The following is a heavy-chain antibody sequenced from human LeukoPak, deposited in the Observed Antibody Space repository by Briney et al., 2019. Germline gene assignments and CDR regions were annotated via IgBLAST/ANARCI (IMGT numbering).Heavy chain of an antibody. CDR1: GGSISSYY. V-gene: IGHV4-4*07. D-gene: IGHD1-20*01. CDR3: ARVSANNWDFDY. J-gene: IGHJ4*02. Sequence: KPSETLSLTCTVSGGSISSYYWSWIRQPAGKGLEWIGRIYSSGSTSGSTNYNPSLKSRVTMSLDTSKNQFSLKLSSVTAADTAVYYCARVSANNWDFDYWGQGTLVTVSS. CDR2: IYSSGSTSGST.